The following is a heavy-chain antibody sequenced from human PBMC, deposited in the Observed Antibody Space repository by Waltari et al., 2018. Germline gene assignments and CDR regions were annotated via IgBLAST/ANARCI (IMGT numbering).Heavy chain of an antibody. Sequence: EVQLVESGGGLVKPGGSLRLSCAASGFTFSSYSMNWVRQAPGKGLEWVSSISSSSSYIYYADSVKGRFTISRDNAKNSLYLQMNSLRAEDTAVYYCASSSGWYMYIWGQGTMDTVSS. V-gene: IGHV3-21*01. CDR2: ISSSSSYI. CDR3: ASSSGWYMYI. CDR1: GFTFSSYS. J-gene: IGHJ3*02. D-gene: IGHD6-19*01.